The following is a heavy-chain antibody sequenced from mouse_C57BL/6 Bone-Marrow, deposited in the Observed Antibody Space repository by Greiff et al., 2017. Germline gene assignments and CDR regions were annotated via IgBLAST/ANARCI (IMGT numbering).Heavy chain of an antibody. CDR2: IYPGSGNT. CDR3: AFYYYGSSSHCFDY. J-gene: IGHJ2*01. V-gene: IGHV1-76*01. Sequence: VQLQQSGAELVRPGASVKLSCKASGYTFTDYYINWVKQRPGQGLEWIARIYPGSGNTYYNEKFKGKATLTAEKSSSTAYMQLSSLTSEDSAVYFCAFYYYGSSSHCFDYWGQGTTLTVSS. D-gene: IGHD1-1*01. CDR1: GYTFTDYY.